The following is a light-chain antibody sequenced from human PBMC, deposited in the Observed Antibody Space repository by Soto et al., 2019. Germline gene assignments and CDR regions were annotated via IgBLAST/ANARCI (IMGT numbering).Light chain of an antibody. Sequence: EIMMTQYPATLSLSPGARATLYCRASQCVGSILAWYQQRPGQAPRLLIYSASTRTTGIPARSSGTGSGTELTLTISILAAEDFAVYYCHRPRKSPRRFSPGTRGEL. CDR1: QCVGSI. CDR2: SAS. J-gene: IGKJ1*01. CDR3: HRPRKSPRR. V-gene: IGKV3-15*01.